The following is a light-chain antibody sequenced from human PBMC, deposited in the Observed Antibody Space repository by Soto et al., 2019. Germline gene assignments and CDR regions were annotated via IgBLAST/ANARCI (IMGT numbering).Light chain of an antibody. CDR1: QSISSY. V-gene: IGKV1-39*01. Sequence: IDFTQSPSSLPASVANRVSLPCRASQSISSYLAWYQQKPGKAPELLIYAASSLQSGVPSRFSGSGSGTDFTLTISSLQPEDFATYYCQQSYSGPLTFGRGTKVDIK. J-gene: IGKJ4*01. CDR2: AAS. CDR3: QQSYSGPLT.